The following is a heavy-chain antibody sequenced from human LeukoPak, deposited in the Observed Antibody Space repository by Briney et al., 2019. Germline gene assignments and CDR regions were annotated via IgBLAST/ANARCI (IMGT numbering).Heavy chain of an antibody. Sequence: SETLSLTCTVPGGSISSGDYYWSWIRQPPGKGLEWIGYIYHSGSTYYNPSLKSRVTISVDTSKNQFSLKLSSVTAADTAVYYCARDDGSSDAFDIWGQGTMVTVSS. CDR3: ARDDGSSDAFDI. V-gene: IGHV4-30-4*08. J-gene: IGHJ3*02. CDR2: IYHSGST. CDR1: GGSISSGDYY. D-gene: IGHD3-10*01.